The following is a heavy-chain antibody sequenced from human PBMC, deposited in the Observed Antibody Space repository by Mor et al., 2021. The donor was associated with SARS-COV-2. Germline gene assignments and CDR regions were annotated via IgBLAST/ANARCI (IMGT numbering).Heavy chain of an antibody. J-gene: IGHJ6*03. D-gene: IGHD6-13*01. CDR3: ARGVRQPTGPYYYYYMDV. Sequence: RCGTVYNADSVKGRFTISRDNAKNSLYLQMNSLRAEDTAVHYCARGVRQPTGPYYYYYMDVWGKGTTVTVSS. V-gene: IGHV3-11*01. CDR2: RCGTV.